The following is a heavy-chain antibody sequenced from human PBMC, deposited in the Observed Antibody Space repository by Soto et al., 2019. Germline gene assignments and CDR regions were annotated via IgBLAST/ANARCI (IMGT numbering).Heavy chain of an antibody. D-gene: IGHD2-2*01. CDR2: IYYSGST. CDR1: GGSISNYY. CDR3: ARGTYCSSTSCYDFLVFDY. J-gene: IGHJ4*02. Sequence: SETLSLTCTVSGGSISNYYWSWIRQPPGKGLEWVGYIYYSGSTNYNPSLKSRVTMSVETSKNQFSLNLSSVTAADTAVYYCARGTYCSSTSCYDFLVFDYWGRGTLVTVSS. V-gene: IGHV4-59*01.